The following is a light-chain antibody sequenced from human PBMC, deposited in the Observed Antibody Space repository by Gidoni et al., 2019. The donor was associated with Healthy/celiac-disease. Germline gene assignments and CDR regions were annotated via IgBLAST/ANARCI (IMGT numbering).Light chain of an antibody. J-gene: IGKJ4*01. CDR1: QSVSSY. V-gene: IGKV3-11*01. CDR3: QQRSNWPPKLT. Sequence: EIVFTQSPATLSLSPGERATLSCRASQSVSSYLAWYQQQPGQAPRLLIYDASNRATGIPARFSGSGSGTDFTLTISSLEPEDFAVYYCQQRSNWPPKLTFGGGTKVEIK. CDR2: DAS.